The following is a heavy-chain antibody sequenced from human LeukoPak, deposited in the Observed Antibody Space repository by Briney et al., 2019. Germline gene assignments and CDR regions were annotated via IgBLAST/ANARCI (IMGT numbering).Heavy chain of an antibody. J-gene: IGHJ4*02. D-gene: IGHD5-24*01. Sequence: ASVKVSCKASGYTFTDYSMHWVRQAPGQGLERMGWINPNSGGTNYAQKFQGMVTVTTDTSTSTAYMELSRLRSDDSAVYYCAGEDGYNYAYWGQGTLVTVSS. CDR1: GYTFTDYS. CDR3: AGEDGYNYAY. CDR2: INPNSGGT. V-gene: IGHV1-2*02.